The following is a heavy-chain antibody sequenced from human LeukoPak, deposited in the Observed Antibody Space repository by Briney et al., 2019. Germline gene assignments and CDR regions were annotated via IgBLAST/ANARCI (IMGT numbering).Heavy chain of an antibody. V-gene: IGHV3-74*01. CDR2: INSDGSST. CDR1: GFTFSSYW. D-gene: IGHD5-24*01. CDR3: ARAGLHVAFDI. Sequence: PGGSLRLSCAASGFTFSSYWMHWVRQAPGKGLVWVSRINSDGSSTSYADSEKGRFTISRDNAKNTLYLQMNSLRAEDTAVYYCARAGLHVAFDIWGQGTMVTVSS. J-gene: IGHJ3*02.